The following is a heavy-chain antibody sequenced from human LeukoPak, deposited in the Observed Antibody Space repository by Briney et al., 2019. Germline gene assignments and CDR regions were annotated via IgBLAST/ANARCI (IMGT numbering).Heavy chain of an antibody. CDR2: VKQDGSEK. J-gene: IGHJ4*02. Sequence: PGGSLRLSCAASGFTFSSYEMNWVRQAPGKGLEWVANVKQDGSEKYYVDSVKGRFTISRDNAKNSLYLQMNSLRAEDTAVYYCARVERGLHHYFDYWGQGTLVTVSS. CDR1: GFTFSSYE. CDR3: ARVERGLHHYFDY. D-gene: IGHD5-24*01. V-gene: IGHV3-7*01.